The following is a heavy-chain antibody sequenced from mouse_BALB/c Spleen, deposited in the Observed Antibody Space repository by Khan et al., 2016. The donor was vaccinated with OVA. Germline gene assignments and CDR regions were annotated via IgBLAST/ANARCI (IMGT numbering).Heavy chain of an antibody. Sequence: EVQLQESGPGLVKPSQSLSLTCTVTGYSITSGYAWNWIRQFPGNKLEWMGYISYSGGTSYNPSPKSRISITRNPSKNQFILKLNSVTTKDTATYYCARDNYYEYYFDYWGQGTPLTVSS. CDR2: ISYSGGT. D-gene: IGHD1-1*01. J-gene: IGHJ2*01. CDR1: GYSITSGYA. V-gene: IGHV3-2*02. CDR3: ARDNYYEYYFDY.